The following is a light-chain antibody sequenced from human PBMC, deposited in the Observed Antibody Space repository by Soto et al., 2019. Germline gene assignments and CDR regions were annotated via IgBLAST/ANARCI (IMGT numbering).Light chain of an antibody. Sequence: DIQMTQSPSSLSASVGDRVTLTCRASQSISTFLNWYQQIPGKAPKVLIYAASTLQSGVPSRFSGSGAGTDFTLTISSLQPEDFASYYCQQSYTTLFTFGPGTKVDIK. CDR1: QSISTF. V-gene: IGKV1-39*01. CDR2: AAS. J-gene: IGKJ3*01. CDR3: QQSYTTLFT.